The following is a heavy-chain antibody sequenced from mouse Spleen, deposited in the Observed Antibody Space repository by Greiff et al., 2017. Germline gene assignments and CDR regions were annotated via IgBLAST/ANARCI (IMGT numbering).Heavy chain of an antibody. Sequence: VMLVESGPGLVAPSQSLSITCTVSGFSLTSYGVHWVRQPPGKGLEWLGVIWSGGSTDYNAAFISRLSISKDNSKSQVFFKMNSLQADDTAIYYCARNWGSGDYDAMDYWGQGTSVTVSS. CDR1: GFSLTSYG. CDR2: IWSGGST. CDR3: ARNWGSGDYDAMDY. J-gene: IGHJ4*01. D-gene: IGHD2-13*01. V-gene: IGHV2-2*01.